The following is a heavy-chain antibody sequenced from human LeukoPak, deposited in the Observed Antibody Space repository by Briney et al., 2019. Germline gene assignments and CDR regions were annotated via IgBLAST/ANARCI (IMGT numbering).Heavy chain of an antibody. CDR3: ARKAGSGSYYYYYYMDV. CDR1: GFTFISYA. J-gene: IGHJ6*03. V-gene: IGHV3-23*01. Sequence: GGSLRLSCAASGFTFISYAMNWVRQAPGRGLEWVSAISGGGGSTYYADSVKGRFTISRDNSKNTLSLQMNSLRAEDTALYHCARKAGSGSYYYYYYMDVWGKGTTVTVSS. CDR2: ISGGGGST. D-gene: IGHD3-10*01.